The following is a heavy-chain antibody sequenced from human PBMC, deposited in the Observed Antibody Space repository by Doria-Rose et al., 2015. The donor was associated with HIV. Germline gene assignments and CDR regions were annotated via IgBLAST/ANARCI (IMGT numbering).Heavy chain of an antibody. D-gene: IGHD6-19*01. V-gene: IGHV4-4*02. Sequence: QVQLQESGPGLVKPSGTLSLTCAVSGGSISSSNWWSWVRQPPGKGLEWIGEIYHSGSTNYNTSLKSRVTIAVDKSKNQFSRKRGCVTAADTAVYYCARSIAVAGFDYWGQGTLVTVSS. J-gene: IGHJ4*02. CDR2: IYHSGST. CDR1: GGSISSSNW. CDR3: ARSIAVAGFDY.